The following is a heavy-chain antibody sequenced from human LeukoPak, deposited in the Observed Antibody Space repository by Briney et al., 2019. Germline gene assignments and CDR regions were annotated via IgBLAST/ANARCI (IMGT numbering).Heavy chain of an antibody. Sequence: GGSLRLSCVASGFSFSSYGMHWVRRAPGKGPEWEAFIRYDGSDKYYAESVKGRFTISRDNSKSTLYLQMNNLRVEDTATYYCAKDGVGTSAWRIWGQGALVTVAS. CDR1: GFSFSSYG. CDR2: IRYDGSDK. V-gene: IGHV3-30*02. CDR3: AKDGVGTSAWRI. J-gene: IGHJ4*02. D-gene: IGHD6-19*01.